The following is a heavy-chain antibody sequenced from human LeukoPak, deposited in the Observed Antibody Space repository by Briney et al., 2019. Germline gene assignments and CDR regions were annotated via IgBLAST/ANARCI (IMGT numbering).Heavy chain of an antibody. CDR2: IIPIFGTA. CDR1: GGTFSSYA. D-gene: IGHD2-2*01. Sequence: SVKVSCKASGGTFSSYAISWVRQAPGQGLEWMGGIIPIFGTANYAQKFQGRVTITADESTSTAYMELCSLRSEDTAVYYCARGNGIVVVPAAIDDAFDIWGQGTMVTVSS. CDR3: ARGNGIVVVPAAIDDAFDI. J-gene: IGHJ3*02. V-gene: IGHV1-69*13.